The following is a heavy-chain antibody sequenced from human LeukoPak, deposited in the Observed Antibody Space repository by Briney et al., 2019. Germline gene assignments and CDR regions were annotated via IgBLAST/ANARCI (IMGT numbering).Heavy chain of an antibody. D-gene: IGHD5-18*01. CDR2: IIGSGYST. CDR3: AKDQGYSSFYGMDV. V-gene: IGHV3-23*01. Sequence: PGGSLRLSCAASGFTFSSRAMSWVRQAPGKGLEWASGIIGSGYSTYYADSVKGRFTISRDNSKNTLYLQMNSLRAEDTAVYYCAKDQGYSSFYGMDVWGQGTTVTVSS. CDR1: GFTFSSRA. J-gene: IGHJ6*02.